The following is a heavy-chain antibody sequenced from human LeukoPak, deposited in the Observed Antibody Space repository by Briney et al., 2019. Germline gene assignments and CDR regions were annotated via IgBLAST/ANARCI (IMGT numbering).Heavy chain of an antibody. V-gene: IGHV4-39*07. J-gene: IGHJ4*02. CDR2: IYYSGST. CDR1: GGSISSSSYY. D-gene: IGHD4-17*01. CDR3: AREYGKIDPTFDY. Sequence: SETLSLTCTVSGGSISSSSYYWGWIRQPPGKGLEWIGSIYYSGSTYYNPSLKSRVTISVDTSKNQFSLTLTSVTAADTAVYFCAREYGKIDPTFDYWGQGTLVSVSS.